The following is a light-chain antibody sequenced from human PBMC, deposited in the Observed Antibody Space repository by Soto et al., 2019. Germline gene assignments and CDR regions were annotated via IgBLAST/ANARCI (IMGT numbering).Light chain of an antibody. V-gene: IGKV3-11*01. Sequence: EIVLTQFPATLSLSPGERATLSCRASQSVSSYLAWYQQKPGQAPRLLIYDASNRATGIPDRFSGSGSGTDFTLTISSLEPEDFAVYYCQQRSNWPITFGQGTRLEIK. CDR3: QQRSNWPIT. J-gene: IGKJ5*01. CDR2: DAS. CDR1: QSVSSY.